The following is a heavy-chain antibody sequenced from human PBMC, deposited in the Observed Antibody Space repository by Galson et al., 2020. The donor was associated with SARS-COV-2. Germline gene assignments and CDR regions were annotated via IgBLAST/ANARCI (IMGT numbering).Heavy chain of an antibody. V-gene: IGHV4-34*01. D-gene: IGHD2-2*02. CDR3: ARGRVGVVPSAILGLGPYYDYYAMDV. CDR1: VGSLSGFS. CDR2: INHSGSV. Sequence: ETSETLSLTCAVYVGSLSGFSWTWVRQSPGKGLEWIGEINHSGSVNYNPSLKSRVTISVDTSKNQFSLKLTSVTAAEMGVYYCARGRVGVVPSAILGLGPYYDYYAMDVWGQGTSISVSS. J-gene: IGHJ6*02.